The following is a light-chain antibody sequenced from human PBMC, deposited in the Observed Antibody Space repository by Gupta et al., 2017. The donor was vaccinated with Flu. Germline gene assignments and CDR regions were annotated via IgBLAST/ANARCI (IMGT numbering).Light chain of an antibody. CDR1: SGRIADNH. V-gene: IGLV6-57*01. CDR2: ENT. CDR3: QSFYRSTWV. Sequence: NFMLTQPHSVSESPGKTVTISCTRSSGRIADNHVQWYQQRPGSSPTPVIFENTQRPSGVPDRFSGSIDTSSNSASLTISGLKTDDEAEYYCQSFYRSTWVFGGGTKLTVL. J-gene: IGLJ3*02.